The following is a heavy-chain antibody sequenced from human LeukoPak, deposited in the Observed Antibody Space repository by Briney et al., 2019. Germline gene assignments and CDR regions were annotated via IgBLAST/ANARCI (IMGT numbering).Heavy chain of an antibody. D-gene: IGHD6-13*01. CDR2: IYFTGIT. CDR3: ARGPVVGAGTGFDY. CDR1: GGSFTSYY. J-gene: IGHJ4*02. Sequence: PSETLSLTCTVSGGSFTSYYWSWIRQPAGKGLEWIGRIYFTGITNYNPSLKSRVTMSVETSKNQFSLILSSVTAADTALYYCARGPVVGAGTGFDYWGQGTLVTVSP. V-gene: IGHV4-4*07.